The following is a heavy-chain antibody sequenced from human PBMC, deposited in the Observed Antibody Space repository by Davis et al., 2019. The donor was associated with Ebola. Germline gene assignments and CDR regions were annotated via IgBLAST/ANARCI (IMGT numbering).Heavy chain of an antibody. CDR1: GYSFTSYW. V-gene: IGHV5-51*01. D-gene: IGHD6-6*01. J-gene: IGHJ4*02. CDR3: ARRSSSSMVYFDY. Sequence: GESLKISCQGSGYSFTSYWIGWVRQMPGKGLEWMGIIYPGDSDTRYSPSFQGQVTISADKSISTAYLQWSSLKASDTAMYYCARRSSSSMVYFDYWGQGTLVTVSS. CDR2: IYPGDSDT.